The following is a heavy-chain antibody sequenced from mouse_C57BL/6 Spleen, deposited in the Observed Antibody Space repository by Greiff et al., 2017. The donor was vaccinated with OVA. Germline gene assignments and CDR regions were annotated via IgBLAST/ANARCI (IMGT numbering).Heavy chain of an antibody. D-gene: IGHD1-1*01. CDR2: IYPGSGNT. Sequence: LVESGPELVKPGASVKISCKASGYTFTDYYINWVKQRPGQGLEWIGWIYPGSGNTKYNEKFKGKATLTVDTSSSTSYMQLSSLTSEDSAVYFCARNYGSSYAWFAYWGQGTLVTVSA. CDR1: GYTFTDYY. CDR3: ARNYGSSYAWFAY. V-gene: IGHV1-84*01. J-gene: IGHJ3*01.